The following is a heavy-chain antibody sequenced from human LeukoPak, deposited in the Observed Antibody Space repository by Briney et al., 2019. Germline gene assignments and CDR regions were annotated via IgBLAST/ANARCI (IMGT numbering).Heavy chain of an antibody. V-gene: IGHV5-51*01. CDR3: ARRTDSGWKWFDR. Sequence: GESLQISCKASGCRFTSYWIGWVRQMPGKGLEWMGVIHPGEYERRYSPSFEGQVTISADKSISTAYMQWSSLKASDTAMYYCARRTDSGWKWFDRWGQGTLVTVSS. CDR1: GCRFTSYW. J-gene: IGHJ5*02. CDR2: IHPGEYER. D-gene: IGHD6-25*01.